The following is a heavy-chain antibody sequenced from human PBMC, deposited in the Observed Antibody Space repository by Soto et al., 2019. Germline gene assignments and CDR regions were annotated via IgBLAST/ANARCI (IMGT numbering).Heavy chain of an antibody. D-gene: IGHD3-3*01. Sequence: QITLKESGPTLVKPTQTLSLTCTFSGFSLSTSGVGVGWIRQPPGKALEWLALIYWDDDKRYSPSLKSRLTITKDTSKHQVVLTMTNMDPVDTATYYCAHSHPSYYDFWSGTGDYYMDVWGKGTTVTVSS. CDR3: AHSHPSYYDFWSGTGDYYMDV. CDR2: IYWDDDK. CDR1: GFSLSTSGVG. J-gene: IGHJ6*03. V-gene: IGHV2-5*02.